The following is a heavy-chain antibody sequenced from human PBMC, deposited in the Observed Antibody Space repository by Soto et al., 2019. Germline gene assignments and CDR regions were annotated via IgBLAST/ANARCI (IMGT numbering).Heavy chain of an antibody. D-gene: IGHD3-22*01. CDR1: AYRFTTLG. Sequence: GKVPSTAYAYRFTTLGINRVRKATGQGLESMGWISAYNGNTKYAQKIQGRVPMSTETSTSTAISRDNSRNILFLQMNSLTAEETAVYYCEKGGSVDGLLTHDYWGQGSLVTVSS. V-gene: IGHV1-18*01. CDR2: ISAYNGNT. J-gene: IGHJ4*02. CDR3: TAEETAVYYCEKGGSVDGLLTHDY.